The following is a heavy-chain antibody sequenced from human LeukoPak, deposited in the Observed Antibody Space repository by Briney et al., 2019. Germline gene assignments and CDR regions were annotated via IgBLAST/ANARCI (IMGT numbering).Heavy chain of an antibody. V-gene: IGHV3-30*18. CDR3: AKVHMPNWGTGYFDY. Sequence: GGSLRLSCTASGFIFTSYGMHWVRQAPGKGLECVAGISYDGSDKWYEDSVKGRFTISRDNSKNTVYLQRNSLRAEDTAVYFCAKVHMPNWGTGYFDYWGQGTLVTVSS. J-gene: IGHJ4*02. CDR1: GFIFTSYG. CDR2: ISYDGSDK. D-gene: IGHD7-27*01.